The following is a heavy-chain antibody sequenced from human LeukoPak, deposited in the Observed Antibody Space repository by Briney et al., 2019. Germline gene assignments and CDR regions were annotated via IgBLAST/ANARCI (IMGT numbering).Heavy chain of an antibody. CDR3: TRQVLHTAMDY. CDR1: GVSISSSSYH. D-gene: IGHD5-18*01. Sequence: SETLSLTCTVSGVSISSSSYHWDWIRQPPGKGLEWIGSIYDSGSTYHSPSLKSRVTISVDTSKNQFSLKLNSVTAADTAVYYCTRQVLHTAMDYWGQGTLVTVSS. V-gene: IGHV4-39*01. CDR2: IYDSGST. J-gene: IGHJ4*02.